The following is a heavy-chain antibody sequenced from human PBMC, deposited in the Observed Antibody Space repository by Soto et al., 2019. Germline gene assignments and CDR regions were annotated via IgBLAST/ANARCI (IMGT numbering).Heavy chain of an antibody. D-gene: IGHD6-19*01. CDR2: FDPEDGET. J-gene: IGHJ3*02. CDR3: AIDRETGYSSGWYSGDAFDI. Sequence: ASVKVSCKVSGYTLTELSMHWVRQAPGKGLEWMGGFDPEDGETIYAQKFQGRVTMTEDTSTDTAYMELRRLRSDDTAVYYCAIDRETGYSSGWYSGDAFDIWGQGTMVTVSS. V-gene: IGHV1-24*01. CDR1: GYTLTELS.